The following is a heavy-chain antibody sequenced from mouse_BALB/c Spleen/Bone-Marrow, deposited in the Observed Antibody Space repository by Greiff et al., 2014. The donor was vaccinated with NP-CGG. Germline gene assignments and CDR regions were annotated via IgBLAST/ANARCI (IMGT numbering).Heavy chain of an antibody. D-gene: IGHD3-3*01. J-gene: IGHJ4*01. V-gene: IGHV5-6*01. CDR2: ISGGDAYT. CDR1: ELTYSSYG. CDR3: GRGDGSMDY. Sequence: EVMLVESGGDLVKPGGSLKLSCAASELTYSSYGMSWVRQNPDKRLEWVATISGGDAYTYYPDSVKGRFTISRDSAKNILYLQMSSLKSEDTAMYYCGRGDGSMDYWGQGTSVTVSS.